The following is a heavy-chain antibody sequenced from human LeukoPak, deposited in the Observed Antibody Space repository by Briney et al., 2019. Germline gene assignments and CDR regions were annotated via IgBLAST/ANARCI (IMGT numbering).Heavy chain of an antibody. J-gene: IGHJ4*02. CDR3: AREGCTNGVCYLDY. D-gene: IGHD2-8*01. CDR2: IYTSGST. CDR1: GGSISSGSYY. V-gene: IGHV4-61*02. Sequence: SQTLSLTCTVSGGSISSGSYYWSWIRQPAGKGLEWIGRIYTSGSTNYNPSLKSRVTISVDTSKNQFPLKLSSVTAADTAVYYCAREGCTNGVCYLDYWGQGTLVTVSS.